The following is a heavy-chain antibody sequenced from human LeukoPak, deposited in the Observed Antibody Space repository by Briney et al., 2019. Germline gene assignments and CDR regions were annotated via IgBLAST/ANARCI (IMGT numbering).Heavy chain of an antibody. CDR1: GFSFSTYG. J-gene: IGHJ4*02. CDR3: ARGDGELDY. V-gene: IGHV3-33*01. D-gene: IGHD3-10*01. Sequence: PGGSLRLSCAVSGFSFSTYGMHWVRQAPGKGLEWVAVIWYDGSNKYYADSVKGRFTISRDNSKNTLYLQMNSLRAEDTAVYYCARGDGELDYWGQGTLVTVSS. CDR2: IWYDGSNK.